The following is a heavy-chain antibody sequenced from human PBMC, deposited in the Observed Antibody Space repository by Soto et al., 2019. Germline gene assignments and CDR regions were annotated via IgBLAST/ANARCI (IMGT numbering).Heavy chain of an antibody. D-gene: IGHD5-18*01. CDR3: STDDWERGYSYGDAFDI. Sequence: GGSLRLSCAASGFTFSNAWMSWVRQAPGKGLEWVGRIKSKTDGGTTDYAAPVKGRFTISRDDSKNTLYLQMNSLKTEDTAVYYCSTDDWERGYSYGDAFDIWGQGTMVTVSS. CDR2: IKSKTDGGTT. CDR1: GFTFSNAW. J-gene: IGHJ3*02. V-gene: IGHV3-15*01.